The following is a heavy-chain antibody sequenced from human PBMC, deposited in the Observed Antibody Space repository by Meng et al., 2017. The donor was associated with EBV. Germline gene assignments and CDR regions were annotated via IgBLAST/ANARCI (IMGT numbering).Heavy chain of an antibody. CDR2: IYWDDDK. CDR3: AHIIAARPFDY. CDR1: GFSLSTRGVG. J-gene: IGHJ4*02. Sequence: QITLKESGPTRVKPTPILTLTCTFSGFSLSTRGVGVGWIRQPPGKALEWLALIYWDDDKRYSPSLKSRLTITKDTSKNQVVLTMTNMDPVDAATYYCAHIIAARPFDYWGQGTLVTVSS. D-gene: IGHD6-6*01. V-gene: IGHV2-5*02.